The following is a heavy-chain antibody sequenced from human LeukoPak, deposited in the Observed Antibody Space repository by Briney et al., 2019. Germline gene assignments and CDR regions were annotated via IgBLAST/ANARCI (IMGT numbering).Heavy chain of an antibody. CDR2: INPNSGGT. D-gene: IGHD5-18*01. J-gene: IGHJ4*02. CDR3: AREGMQLSSKAGDY. V-gene: IGHV1-2*02. CDR1: GYTFTSYY. Sequence: ASVKVSCKASGYTFTSYYMHWVRQAPGQGLEWMGIINPNSGGTNYTQKFQGRVTMTRDTSISTAYMELSRLRSDDTAVYYCAREGMQLSSKAGDYWGQGTLVTVSS.